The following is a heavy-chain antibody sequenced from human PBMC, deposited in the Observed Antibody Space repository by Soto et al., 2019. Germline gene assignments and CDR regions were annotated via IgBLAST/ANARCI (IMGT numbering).Heavy chain of an antibody. CDR3: AKDRQLGREFDY. D-gene: IGHD6-6*01. V-gene: IGHV3-23*01. Sequence: GGSLRLSCAASGFTFSSYAMSWVRQAPGKGLEWVSGISGSGGSTYYADAVKGRFTISRDNSKNTLYVQMNSLRAEDTAVYYCAKDRQLGREFDYWGQGTLVTVSS. CDR1: GFTFSSYA. CDR2: ISGSGGST. J-gene: IGHJ4*02.